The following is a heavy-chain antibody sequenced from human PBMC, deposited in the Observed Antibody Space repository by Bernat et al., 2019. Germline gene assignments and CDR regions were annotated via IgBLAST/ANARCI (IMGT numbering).Heavy chain of an antibody. J-gene: IGHJ4*02. CDR3: AKGEPYYYGSGVLGGY. CDR1: GFTFSSYA. V-gene: IGHV3-23*01. Sequence: EVQLLASGGGLVQPGGSLRLSCAASGFTFSSYAMSWVRQAPGKGLEWVSAISGSGGSTYYADSVKGRFTISRDNSKNTLYLQMNSLRAEDTAVYYCAKGEPYYYGSGVLGGYWGQGTLVTVSS. CDR2: ISGSGGST. D-gene: IGHD3-10*01.